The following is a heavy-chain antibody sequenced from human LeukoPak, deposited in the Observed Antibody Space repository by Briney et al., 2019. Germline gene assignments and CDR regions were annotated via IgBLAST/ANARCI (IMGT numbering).Heavy chain of an antibody. CDR3: ARDISAAGHYYHYYTMDV. Sequence: GGSLRLSCAASGFSFSDYDMNWVRQAPGEGLEWVSYIGPSGSTIFYADSVKGRFTASRDNAKKSLYLQMDSLRADDTAVYYCARDISAAGHYYHYYTMDVWGQGTTVTVSS. V-gene: IGHV3-48*04. CDR1: GFSFSDYD. J-gene: IGHJ6*02. D-gene: IGHD2/OR15-2a*01. CDR2: IGPSGSTI.